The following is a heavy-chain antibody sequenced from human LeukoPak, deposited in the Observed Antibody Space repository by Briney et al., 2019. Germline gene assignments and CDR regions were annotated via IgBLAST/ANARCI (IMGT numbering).Heavy chain of an antibody. D-gene: IGHD5-12*01. CDR2: IYYSGST. J-gene: IGHJ6*02. CDR1: GGSISSYY. V-gene: IGHV4-59*01. Sequence: SETLSLTCTVSGGSISSYYWSWIRQPPGGGLEWMGYIYYSGSTNYNPSLKRRVTISLDTSKSQFSLKLRSVTAADTAVYYCARSGLDSRYYFGMDVWGQGTTVTVSS. CDR3: ARSGLDSRYYFGMDV.